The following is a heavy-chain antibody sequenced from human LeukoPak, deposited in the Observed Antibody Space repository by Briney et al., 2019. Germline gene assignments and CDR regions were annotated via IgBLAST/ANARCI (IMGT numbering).Heavy chain of an antibody. CDR3: VRDMGRESIFDY. CDR2: ISKGSGCI. D-gene: IGHD3-10*01. V-gene: IGHV3-21*01. CDR1: GFTFSNYS. Sequence: PGGSLRLSCVGSGFTFSNYSFNWVRQAPGKGLEWVSSISKGSGCIYQTDSVKGRFTISRDNAKNSLFLEMSSLRVEDTAVYYCVRDMGRESIFDYWGQGTLVTVSS. J-gene: IGHJ4*02.